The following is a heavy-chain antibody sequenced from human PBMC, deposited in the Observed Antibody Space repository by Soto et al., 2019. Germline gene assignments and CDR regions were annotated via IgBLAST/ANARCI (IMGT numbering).Heavy chain of an antibody. V-gene: IGHV3-30*18. CDR3: AKGSSSVYYYYYGMDV. CDR1: GFNFRSYG. J-gene: IGHJ6*02. Sequence: GGSLRLSCAASGFNFRSYGMHWVRQAPGKGLEWVAVISSDESKKYYVDSLKGRFTTSRDNSKNTLYLQMNSLRPDDTAVYYCAKGSSSVYYYYYGMDVWGQGTTVTVSS. D-gene: IGHD2-2*01. CDR2: ISSDESKK.